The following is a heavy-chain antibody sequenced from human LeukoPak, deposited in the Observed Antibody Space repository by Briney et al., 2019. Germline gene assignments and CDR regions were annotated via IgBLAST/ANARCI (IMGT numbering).Heavy chain of an antibody. V-gene: IGHV1-69*04. J-gene: IGHJ4*02. Sequence: SVKVSCKASGGTFSSYAISWVRQAPGQGLEWMGRIIPILGIANYAQKFQGRVTITADKSTSTAYMELSSLRSEDTAVYYCARGIRGYSSSWYYFDYWGQGTLVTVCS. CDR3: ARGIRGYSSSWYYFDY. D-gene: IGHD6-13*01. CDR1: GGTFSSYA. CDR2: IIPILGIA.